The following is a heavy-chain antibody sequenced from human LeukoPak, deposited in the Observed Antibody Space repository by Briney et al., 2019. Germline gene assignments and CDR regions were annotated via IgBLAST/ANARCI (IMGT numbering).Heavy chain of an antibody. CDR1: GFTFGDYT. D-gene: IGHD3-3*01. V-gene: IGHV3-43*01. CDR3: AKDKRGRRIFAAHG. CDR2: ISWDGGST. Sequence: GGSLRLSCAASGFTFGDYTMPWVRQAPGKGLEWVSLISWDGGSTYYADSVKGRFTISRDNSKNSLYLQMNSLRTEDTALYYCAKDKRGRRIFAAHGRGQGTLVTVSS. J-gene: IGHJ4*02.